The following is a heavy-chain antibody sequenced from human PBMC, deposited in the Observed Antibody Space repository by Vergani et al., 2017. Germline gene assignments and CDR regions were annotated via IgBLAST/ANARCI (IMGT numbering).Heavy chain of an antibody. CDR2: IYSGGST. CDR3: ARLGYCSSTSCPEDY. Sequence: EVQLVESGGGLVKPGGSLRLSCAASGFTVSSNYMSWVRQAPGKGLEWVSVIYSGGSTYYADSVKGRFTISRDNSKNTLYLQMNSLRAEDTAVYYCARLGYCSSTSCPEDYWGQGTLVTVSS. V-gene: IGHV3-53*01. D-gene: IGHD2-2*01. J-gene: IGHJ4*02. CDR1: GFTVSSNY.